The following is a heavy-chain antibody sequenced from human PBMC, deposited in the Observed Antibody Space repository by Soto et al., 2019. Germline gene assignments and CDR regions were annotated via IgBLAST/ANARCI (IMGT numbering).Heavy chain of an antibody. CDR2: LYYNVGT. Sequence: SETLSLTCTVSGSSISSSGYYWGWIRQPPGRGLEWIGSLYYNVGTYYNPSLKSRVTISADTSANQFSLMVNSVTAADTAIYYCARLPSRHLVDYWGQGHLVTVSS. D-gene: IGHD3-16*01. CDR3: ARLPSRHLVDY. V-gene: IGHV4-39*01. J-gene: IGHJ4*02. CDR1: GSSISSSGYY.